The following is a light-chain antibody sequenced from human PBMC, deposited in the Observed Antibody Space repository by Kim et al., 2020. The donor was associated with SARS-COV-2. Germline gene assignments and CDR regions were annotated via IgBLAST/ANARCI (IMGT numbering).Light chain of an antibody. CDR2: DAS. CDR3: QQRFSWPIT. CDR1: QYVSSN. J-gene: IGKJ4*01. V-gene: IGKV3-11*01. Sequence: PGERVTLSCRASQYVSSNLAWYQQKPGQAPRLLIYDASNRATGIPARFSGGGSGADFTLTISSPEPEDFGVYYCQQRFSWPITFGGGTKVDI.